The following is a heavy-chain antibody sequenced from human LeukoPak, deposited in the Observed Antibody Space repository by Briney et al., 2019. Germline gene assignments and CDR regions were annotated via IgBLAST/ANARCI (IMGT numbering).Heavy chain of an antibody. D-gene: IGHD2-2*01. CDR1: GFTXXSYS. J-gene: IGHJ6*02. CDR3: ARDPNSLGYCSSTSCSHYYYYGMDV. CDR2: ISSSSSYI. V-gene: IGHV3-21*01. Sequence: GSLRLSCXASGFTXXSYSMNWVRQAPGKGLEWVSSISSSSSYIYYADSVKGRFTISRDNAKNSLYLQMNSLRAEDTAVYYCARDPNSLGYCSSTSCSHYYYYGMDVWGQGTTVTVSS.